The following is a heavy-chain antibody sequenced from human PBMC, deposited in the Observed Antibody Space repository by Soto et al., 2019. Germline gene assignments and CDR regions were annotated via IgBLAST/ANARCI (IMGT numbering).Heavy chain of an antibody. CDR3: AKSVFGVGYYYYYYMDV. D-gene: IGHD3-3*01. J-gene: IGHJ6*03. CDR1: GLAFSSYA. V-gene: IGHV3-23*01. Sequence: GGALRLAVGASGLAFSSYAMSWVREAPGEGLEWVSAISGSGGSTYYADSVKGRFTISRDNSKHTLYLQMNRLRAADPAVYYCAKSVFGVGYYYYYYMDVWGKGTTVTVSS. CDR2: ISGSGGST.